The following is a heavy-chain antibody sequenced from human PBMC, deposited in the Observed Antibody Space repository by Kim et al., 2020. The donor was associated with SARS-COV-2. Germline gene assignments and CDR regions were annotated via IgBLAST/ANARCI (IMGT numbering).Heavy chain of an antibody. J-gene: IGHJ4*02. Sequence: GGSLRLSCAASGFTFSSYDMHWVRQATGKGLEWVSAIGTAGDTYYPGSVKGRFTISRENAKNSLYLQMNSLRAGDTAVYYCARGYYDSSGSSSFDYWGQGTLVTVSS. CDR3: ARGYYDSSGSSSFDY. D-gene: IGHD3-22*01. CDR1: GFTFSSYD. CDR2: IGTAGDT. V-gene: IGHV3-13*01.